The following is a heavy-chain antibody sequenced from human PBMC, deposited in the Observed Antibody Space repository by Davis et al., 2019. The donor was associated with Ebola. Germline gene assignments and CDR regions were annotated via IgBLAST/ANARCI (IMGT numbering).Heavy chain of an antibody. CDR3: AHRRILGRENYFDP. V-gene: IGHV2-5*02. Sequence: SGPTLVKPTQTLTLTCTFSGFSLDTSGLGVGWIRQPPGKALEWLALIYWDDDKRYSPSLKNRLTITKDTSKNQVVLTMANMDPVDTAAYYCAHRRILGRENYFDPWGQGTLVIVSS. D-gene: IGHD1-7*01. CDR2: IYWDDDK. CDR1: GFSLDTSGLG. J-gene: IGHJ5*02.